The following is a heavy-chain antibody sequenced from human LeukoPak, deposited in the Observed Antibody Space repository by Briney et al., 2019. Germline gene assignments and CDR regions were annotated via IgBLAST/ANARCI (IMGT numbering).Heavy chain of an antibody. CDR2: INHSGST. CDR1: GGSFSGYY. Sequence: PSETLSLTCAVYGGSFSGYYWSWIRQPPGKGLEWIGEINHSGSTNYNPSLKSRVTISVDTSKNQFSLKLSSVTAADTAVYYCATSSVSMLRGWLDPWGQGTLVTVSS. J-gene: IGHJ5*02. V-gene: IGHV4-34*01. D-gene: IGHD2-8*01. CDR3: ATSSVSMLRGWLDP.